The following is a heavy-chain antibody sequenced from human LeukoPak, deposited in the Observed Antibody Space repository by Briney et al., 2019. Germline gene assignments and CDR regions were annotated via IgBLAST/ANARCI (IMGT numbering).Heavy chain of an antibody. Sequence: GGSLRLSCAASGFTFSSYWMTWVRQAPGEGLEWVANIKQDGSEIYYVDSVKGRFTVSRDNAENSLFLQMSSLRAEDTAVYCCARLIWICTNGECYTGFDYWGQGTLVTVSS. D-gene: IGHD2-8*01. V-gene: IGHV3-7*01. CDR2: IKQDGSEI. CDR3: ARLIWICTNGECYTGFDY. CDR1: GFTFSSYW. J-gene: IGHJ4*02.